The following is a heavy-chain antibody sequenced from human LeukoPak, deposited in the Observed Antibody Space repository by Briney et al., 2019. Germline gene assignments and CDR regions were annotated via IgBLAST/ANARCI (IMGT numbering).Heavy chain of an antibody. V-gene: IGHV5-51*01. J-gene: IGHJ6*03. D-gene: IGHD1-26*01. CDR1: GYSFTSYW. CDR3: ARQRHGGSYYKVDYYYYMDV. CDR2: IYPGDSDT. Sequence: GESLKISCKGPGYSFTSYWIGWVRQMPGKGLEWMGIIYPGDSDTRYSPSFQGQVTISADKSISTAYLQWSSLKASDTAMYYCARQRHGGSYYKVDYYYYMDVWGKGTTVTVSS.